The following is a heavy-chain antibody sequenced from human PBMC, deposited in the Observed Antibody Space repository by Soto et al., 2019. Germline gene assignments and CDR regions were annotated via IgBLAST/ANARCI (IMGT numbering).Heavy chain of an antibody. CDR3: ADPVPAPTGYGYYDMDV. J-gene: IGHJ6*02. D-gene: IGHD2-2*01. CDR2: ISNSGDTI. Sequence: EVQLLESGGGLVQPGGSLRLSCVASGFTFSYYTMSWVRQAPGKGLEWVSGISNSGDTIYYADSVKGRFTISRDNFKNMLYLQMNSLRADDTGVYYCADPVPAPTGYGYYDMDVWGQGTTVTVSS. CDR1: GFTFSYYT. V-gene: IGHV3-23*01.